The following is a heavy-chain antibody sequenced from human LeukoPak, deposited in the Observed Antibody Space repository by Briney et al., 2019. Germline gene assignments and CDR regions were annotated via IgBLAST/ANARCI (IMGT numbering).Heavy chain of an antibody. Sequence: PGGSLRLSCAASGFTFSSYSMNWVRQAPGKGLEWVSYTSSSGSTIYYADSVKGRFTISRDNAKNSLYLQMNSLRAEDTAVYYCARVGTGYYYYGMDVWGQGTTVTVSS. CDR1: GFTFSSYS. V-gene: IGHV3-48*04. J-gene: IGHJ6*02. CDR2: TSSSGSTI. CDR3: ARVGTGYYYYGMDV. D-gene: IGHD2-8*02.